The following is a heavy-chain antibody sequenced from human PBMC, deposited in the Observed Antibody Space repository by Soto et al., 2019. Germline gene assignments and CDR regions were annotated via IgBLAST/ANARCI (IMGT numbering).Heavy chain of an antibody. CDR3: ARDPAYYFDSSGYYRFDY. CDR1: GYTFTSYG. V-gene: IGHV1-18*01. J-gene: IGHJ4*02. D-gene: IGHD3-22*01. Sequence: ASVKVSCKASGYTFTSYGISWMRQAPAQGLEWMGWISGYNGNTNFAQKHQGRVTMTTDTSTSTAYVELRSLRSDDTAVYYCARDPAYYFDSSGYYRFDYWGQGTLVTVSS. CDR2: ISGYNGNT.